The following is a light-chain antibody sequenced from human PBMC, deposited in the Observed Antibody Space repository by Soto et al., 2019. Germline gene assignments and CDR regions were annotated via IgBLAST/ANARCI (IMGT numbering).Light chain of an antibody. CDR1: QSVSSTY. V-gene: IGKV3D-15*01. CDR2: GAS. CDR3: QQYNNWPT. J-gene: IGKJ1*01. Sequence: ETVLTQSPGTLSLSPGERAILSCRASQSVSSTYLAWYQQKPGQAPRLLIYGASSRATGIPDRFSGSGSGTEFTLTINSLQSEDFAVYFCQQYNNWPTFGQGTKVDIK.